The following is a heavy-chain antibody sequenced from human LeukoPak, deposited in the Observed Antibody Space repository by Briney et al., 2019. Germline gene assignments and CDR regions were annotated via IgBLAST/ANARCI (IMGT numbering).Heavy chain of an antibody. V-gene: IGHV4-61*02. CDR3: ARHIPVSMVDP. Sequence: SQTLSLTCTVSGGSISSGSYYWSWIRQPAGKGLEWIGSIYYSGSTFYNPSLKSRVTISLDTSKNQFSLKLSSVTAADTAVYYCARHIPVSMVDPWGQGTLVTVSS. CDR1: GGSISSGSYY. D-gene: IGHD2-21*01. J-gene: IGHJ5*02. CDR2: IYYSGST.